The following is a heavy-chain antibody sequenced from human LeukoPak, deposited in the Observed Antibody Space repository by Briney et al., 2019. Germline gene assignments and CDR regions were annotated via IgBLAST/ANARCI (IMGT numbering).Heavy chain of an antibody. CDR3: ATQRWEKLHGSYYYDGMDV. Sequence: GASVKVSCKASGYTFTNYDINWVRQASGQGLEWVGWMSPNSGNAGFAQKFKGRITMTGDTTTNTAYMEVFSLTSDDTAIYYCATQRWEKLHGSYYYDGMDVWGQGTTVTVS. CDR1: GYTFTNYD. CDR2: MSPNSGNA. J-gene: IGHJ6*02. D-gene: IGHD1-26*01. V-gene: IGHV1-8*02.